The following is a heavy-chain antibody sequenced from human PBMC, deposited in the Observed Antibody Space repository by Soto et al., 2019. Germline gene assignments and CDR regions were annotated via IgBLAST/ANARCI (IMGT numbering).Heavy chain of an antibody. J-gene: IGHJ4*02. CDR2: ISYDTSGK. Sequence: PGGSLRLSCAASGFTFSSYGMHWVRQAPGKGLEWVALISYDTSGKYYADSVKGRFTISRDNSKDTLYLQMNSLRAEDTALYYCARRIVATETFDYWGQGTLVTVSS. D-gene: IGHD5-12*01. V-gene: IGHV3-30*03. CDR1: GFTFSSYG. CDR3: ARRIVATETFDY.